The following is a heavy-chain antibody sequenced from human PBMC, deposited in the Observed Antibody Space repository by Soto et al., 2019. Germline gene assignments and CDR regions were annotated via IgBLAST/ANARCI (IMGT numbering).Heavy chain of an antibody. J-gene: IGHJ5*02. CDR2: TYYRSKWYN. CDR3: ARDGPHCSSTSCYHNWFDP. Sequence: PSQTLSLTCAISGDSVSSNSAAWNWIRQSPSRGLEWPGRTYYRSKWYNDYAVSVKSRITINPDTSKNQFSLQLNSVTPEDTAVYYCARDGPHCSSTSCYHNWFDPWGQGTLVTVSS. D-gene: IGHD2-2*01. CDR1: GDSVSSNSAA. V-gene: IGHV6-1*01.